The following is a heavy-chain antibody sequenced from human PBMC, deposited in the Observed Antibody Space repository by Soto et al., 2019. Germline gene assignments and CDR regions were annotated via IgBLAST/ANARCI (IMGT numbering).Heavy chain of an antibody. CDR1: GDIFTGYY. J-gene: IGHJ5*02. CDR3: ARDGVAVAGSQNWLDT. Sequence: QVQLVQSGAEVKKSGASVKVSCKASGDIFTGYYFHWVRQAPGQGLEWGGWINPNSGGTNYAQNFQGRATIARDSSITTVYMEVSSLRPDDTAVYYCARDGVAVAGSQNWLDTWGQGTLVTVSS. CDR2: INPNSGGT. D-gene: IGHD6-19*01. V-gene: IGHV1-2*02.